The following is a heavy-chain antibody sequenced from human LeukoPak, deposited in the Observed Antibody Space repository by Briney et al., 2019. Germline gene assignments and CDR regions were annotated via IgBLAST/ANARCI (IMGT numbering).Heavy chain of an antibody. V-gene: IGHV4-38-2*02. CDR2: IYHSGST. CDR3: ARADTAMAFDY. CDR1: GYSISSGYY. Sequence: SETLSLTCTVSGYSISSGYYWGWIRQPPGKGLEWIGSIYHSGSTYYNPSLKRRVTISVDTSKNQFSLKLSSVTAADTAVYYCARADTAMAFDYWGQGTLVTVSS. D-gene: IGHD5-18*01. J-gene: IGHJ4*02.